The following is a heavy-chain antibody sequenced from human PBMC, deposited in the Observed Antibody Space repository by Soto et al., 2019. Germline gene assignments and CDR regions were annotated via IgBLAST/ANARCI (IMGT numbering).Heavy chain of an antibody. CDR1: GGTFSSSA. CDR3: AREGQWLVRLGGVQYHGMDV. D-gene: IGHD6-19*01. V-gene: IGHV1-69*01. Sequence: QVQLVQSGAEVKKPGSSVKVSCKASGGTFSSSAISWVRQAPGQGLEWMGGIIPIFGTANYGQKFQGRVTITADASAYTAYMELSSLTSEDTAIYFCAREGQWLVRLGGVQYHGMDVWGQGTTVTVSS. CDR2: IIPIFGTA. J-gene: IGHJ6*02.